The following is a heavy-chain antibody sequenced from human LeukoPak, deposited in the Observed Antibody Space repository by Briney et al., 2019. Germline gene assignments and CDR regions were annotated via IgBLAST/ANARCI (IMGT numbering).Heavy chain of an antibody. V-gene: IGHV1-69*04. CDR2: IIPILGIA. Sequence: SVKVSCKASGGTFSSYAISWVRQAPGQGLEWMGRIIPILGIANYAQKFQGRVTITADKSTSTAYMELSSLRSEDTAVYYCARAGHIVVVTATPPPSDYWGQGTLVTVSS. J-gene: IGHJ4*02. CDR1: GGTFSSYA. CDR3: ARAGHIVVVTATPPPSDY. D-gene: IGHD2-21*02.